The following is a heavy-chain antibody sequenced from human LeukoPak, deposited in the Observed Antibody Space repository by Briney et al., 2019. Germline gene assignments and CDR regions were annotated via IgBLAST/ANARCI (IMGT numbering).Heavy chain of an antibody. D-gene: IGHD3-22*01. V-gene: IGHV3-23*01. CDR1: GFTFSSYA. Sequence: GGSLRLSCAASGFTFSSYAMSWVRQAPGKGLEWVSAISGSGGSTYYADSVEGRFTISRDNAKNSLYLQMNSLRAEDTAVYYCARDRSGMIVVVHFDYWGQGTLVTVSS. CDR2: ISGSGGST. CDR3: ARDRSGMIVVVHFDY. J-gene: IGHJ4*02.